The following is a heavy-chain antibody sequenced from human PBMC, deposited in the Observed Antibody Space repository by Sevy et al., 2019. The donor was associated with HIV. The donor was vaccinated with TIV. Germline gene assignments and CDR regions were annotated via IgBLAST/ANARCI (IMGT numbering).Heavy chain of an antibody. Sequence: GGSLRLSCAASGFAFTNYFAMHWVRQAPGKGLEWVVLISFDGSDKYYADSVKGRFTISRDNLKNTLFLQMNSLTTEDTAVYYCAIARANYVDHYFFFAMDVWGQGTTVTVSS. CDR2: ISFDGSDK. D-gene: IGHD4-17*01. CDR1: GFAFTNYFA. CDR3: AIARANYVDHYFFFAMDV. J-gene: IGHJ6*02. V-gene: IGHV3-30-3*01.